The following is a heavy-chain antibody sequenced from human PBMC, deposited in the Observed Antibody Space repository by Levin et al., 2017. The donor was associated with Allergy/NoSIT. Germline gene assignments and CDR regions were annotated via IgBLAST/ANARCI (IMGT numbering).Heavy chain of an antibody. V-gene: IGHV2-5*02. D-gene: IGHD2-21*01. J-gene: IGHJ5*02. CDR1: GFSLTTNGVG. Sequence: SGPTLVKPTQTLTLTCTFSGFSLTTNGVGVGRIRQPPGKALEWLAIIYWDDDKHYSPSLKSRLTITKDTSKNQVVLTMTDMDPVDTATYSCAHKVAYYGVGVRGGWFDPWGQGILVTVSS. CDR2: IYWDDDK. CDR3: AHKVAYYGVGVRGGWFDP.